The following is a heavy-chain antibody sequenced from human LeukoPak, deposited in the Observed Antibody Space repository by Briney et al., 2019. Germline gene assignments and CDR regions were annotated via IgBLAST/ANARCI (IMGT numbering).Heavy chain of an antibody. J-gene: IGHJ3*02. D-gene: IGHD5-12*01. CDR3: ARDEGGYSGYDEDAFDI. CDR1: GGSFSGYY. Sequence: SETLSLTCAVYGGSFSGYYWSWIRQPPGKGLEWIGEINHSGSTNYNPSLKSRVTISVDTSKNQFSLKLSSVTAADTAVYYCARDEGGYSGYDEDAFDIWGQGTMVTVSS. V-gene: IGHV4-34*01. CDR2: INHSGST.